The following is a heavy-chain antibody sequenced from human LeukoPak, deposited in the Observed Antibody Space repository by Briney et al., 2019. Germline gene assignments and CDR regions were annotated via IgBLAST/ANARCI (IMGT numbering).Heavy chain of an antibody. CDR3: ARGGVGFDY. V-gene: IGHV1-2*02. J-gene: IGHJ4*02. D-gene: IGHD1-26*01. CDR1: GGTFSSYA. CDR2: INPNSGGT. Sequence: GASVKVSCKASGGTFSSYAISWVRQAPGQGLEWMGWINPNSGGTNYAQKFQGRVTMTRDTSISTAYMELSRLRSDDTAVYYCARGGVGFDYWGQGTLVTVSS.